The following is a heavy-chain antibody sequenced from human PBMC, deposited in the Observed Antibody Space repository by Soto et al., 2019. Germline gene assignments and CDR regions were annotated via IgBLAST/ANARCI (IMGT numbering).Heavy chain of an antibody. Sequence: EVQLVESGGVLVKPGGSLRLSCAASGFTFSSYSMNWVRQAPGEGLEWVSSISSSSSYIYYADSVKGRFTISRDNAKNSLYLQMNSLRAEDTAVYYCARAPYYYDSSGYWAYWGQGTLVTVSS. CDR2: ISSSSSYI. J-gene: IGHJ4*02. CDR3: ARAPYYYDSSGYWAY. CDR1: GFTFSSYS. V-gene: IGHV3-21*01. D-gene: IGHD3-22*01.